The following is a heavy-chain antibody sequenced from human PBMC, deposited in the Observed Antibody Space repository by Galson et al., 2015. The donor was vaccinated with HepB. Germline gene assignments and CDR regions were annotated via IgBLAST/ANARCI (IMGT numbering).Heavy chain of an antibody. Sequence: SLRLSCAASGFTFSRYGMHWVRQAPGKGLEWVAVISYDGSNKHYADSVKGRFTIFRDKSKSTLYLQMNSLRIEDTSVYYCARDRDTAMDRSTGYFDYWGQGTLVTVSS. CDR3: ARDRDTAMDRSTGYFDY. V-gene: IGHV3-30*03. CDR2: ISYDGSNK. CDR1: GFTFSRYG. D-gene: IGHD5-18*01. J-gene: IGHJ4*02.